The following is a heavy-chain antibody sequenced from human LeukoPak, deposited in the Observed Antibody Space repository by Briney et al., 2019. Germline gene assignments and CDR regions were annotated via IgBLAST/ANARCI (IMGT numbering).Heavy chain of an antibody. V-gene: IGHV3-21*06. CDR1: GFTFSYYS. Sequence: GGSLRLSCAASGFTFSYYSMNWVRQAPGKGLQWVSSISSDDSPIYYADSVKGRFTISRDNAKNSLYLQMSGLRVEDTAVYFCARVPRGYSNGWYFFDMWGQGTMVTVSS. D-gene: IGHD6-19*01. J-gene: IGHJ3*02. CDR2: ISSDDSPI. CDR3: ARVPRGYSNGWYFFDM.